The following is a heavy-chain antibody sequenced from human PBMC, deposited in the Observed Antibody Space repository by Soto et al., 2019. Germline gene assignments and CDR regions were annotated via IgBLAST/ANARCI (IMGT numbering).Heavy chain of an antibody. CDR3: ARGGPVSVSPAWQLLGYFDY. CDR1: GGSISRGAYF. V-gene: IGHV4-31*03. D-gene: IGHD2-15*01. CDR2: ISYTGAT. Sequence: QVHLQESGPGQVRPSQTLSLSCSVSGGSISRGAYFWTWIRQFPGKGLEWIAYISYTGATYYNPSLKSRVTTLADTSKNQFSLKLTSVTSADTAVYYCARGGPVSVSPAWQLLGYFDYWGQGTLVTVSS. J-gene: IGHJ4*02.